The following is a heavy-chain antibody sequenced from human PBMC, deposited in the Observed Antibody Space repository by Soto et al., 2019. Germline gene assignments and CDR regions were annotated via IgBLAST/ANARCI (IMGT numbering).Heavy chain of an antibody. CDR1: GGTFSSYA. J-gene: IGHJ6*02. D-gene: IGHD2-2*01. CDR3: ARELGYCSSTSCRSAGV. V-gene: IGHV1-69*13. CDR2: IIPIFGTA. Sequence: SVKVSCKASGGTFSSYAISWVRQAPGQGPEWMGGIIPIFGTANYAQKFQGRVTITADESTSTAYMELSSLRSEDTAVYYCARELGYCSSTSCRSAGVWGQGTTVTVSS.